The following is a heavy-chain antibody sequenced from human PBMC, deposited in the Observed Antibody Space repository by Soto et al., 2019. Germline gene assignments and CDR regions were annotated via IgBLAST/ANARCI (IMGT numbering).Heavy chain of an antibody. CDR1: GGTFSSYA. CDR2: IIPISGTA. Sequence: QVQLVQSGAEVKKPGSSVKVSCKASGGTFSSYAISWVRQAPGQGLEWMGGIIPISGTANYAQKFQGRVTITADESPSTAYIELSSLISEDTALYYCARSQGSSTSLEIYYYYYYGMDVWGQGTTVTVSS. CDR3: ARSQGSSTSLEIYYYYYYGMDV. J-gene: IGHJ6*02. D-gene: IGHD2-2*01. V-gene: IGHV1-69*01.